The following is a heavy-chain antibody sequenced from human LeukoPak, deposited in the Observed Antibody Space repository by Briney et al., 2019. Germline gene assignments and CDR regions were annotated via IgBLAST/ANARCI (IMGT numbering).Heavy chain of an antibody. CDR2: INPNSGDT. CDR1: GYTFTGYH. CDR3: ARWVWSGYYIDY. V-gene: IGHV1-2*06. J-gene: IGHJ4*02. D-gene: IGHD3-3*01. Sequence: GASVKVSCKASGYTFTGYHMHWVRQAPGQGLEWMGRINPNSGDTNYAQKLQGRVTMTTDTSMSTAYMELRSLRSDDTAVYYCARWVWSGYYIDYWGQGTLVTVSS.